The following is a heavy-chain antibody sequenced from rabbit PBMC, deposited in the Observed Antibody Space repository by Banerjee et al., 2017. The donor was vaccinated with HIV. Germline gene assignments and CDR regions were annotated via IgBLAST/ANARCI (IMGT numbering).Heavy chain of an antibody. J-gene: IGHJ4*01. V-gene: IGHV1S45*01. CDR3: ARRYAGSSYYTGFWFQDYFNL. D-gene: IGHD8-1*01. CDR1: GFSFSNKYV. CDR2: INTSSGNA. Sequence: QEQLEESGGDLVKPEGSLTLTCTASGFSFSNKYVMCWVRQAPGKGLEWIACINTSSGNAVYASWAKGRFTISKTSSTTVTLQMTSLTAADTATYFCARRYAGSSYYTGFWFQDYFNLWGPGTLVTVS.